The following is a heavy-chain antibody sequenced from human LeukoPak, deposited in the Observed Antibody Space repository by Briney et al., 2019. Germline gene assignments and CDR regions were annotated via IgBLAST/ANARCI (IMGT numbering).Heavy chain of an antibody. CDR2: INSDGSRT. J-gene: IGHJ3*02. CDR3: ARDQYYFGSGKEHAFDI. V-gene: IGHV3-74*01. Sequence: PGGSLRLSCAASGFTFSSYWMHWVRQAPGKGLLWVSRINSDGSRTNYADSMKGRFTVSRDNAKNTLYLQVNSLRAEDTAVYYCARDQYYFGSGKEHAFDIWGQGTMVTVSS. D-gene: IGHD3-10*01. CDR1: GFTFSSYW.